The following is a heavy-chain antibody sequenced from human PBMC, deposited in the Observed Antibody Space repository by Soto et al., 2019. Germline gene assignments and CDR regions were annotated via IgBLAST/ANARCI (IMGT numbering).Heavy chain of an antibody. V-gene: IGHV1-18*01. Sequence: QVQLVQSGAEVKKPGASVKVSCKASGYTFTNFGISWVRQAPGQGLEWMGWISAYNGNTNYAQNCQGRVTLTTDTATSTSYMELRSLRSDATVVYYGARGGTPIDYGGQGTRVTVSS. CDR2: ISAYNGNT. D-gene: IGHD3-16*01. CDR3: ARGGTPIDY. CDR1: GYTFTNFG. J-gene: IGHJ4*02.